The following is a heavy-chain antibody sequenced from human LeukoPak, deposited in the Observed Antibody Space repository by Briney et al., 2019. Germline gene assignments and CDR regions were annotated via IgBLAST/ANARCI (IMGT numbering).Heavy chain of an antibody. J-gene: IGHJ4*02. CDR3: ARDPGYGLGVDYGDY. Sequence: GGSLRLSCAASGFTVSGNYMSWVRQAPGKGLEWPSVIHRGGNTYYADSVKGRFTISRDSSKNTVFLQMDSLRAEDTAVYYCARDPGYGLGVDYGDYWGQGTLVTVSS. CDR2: IHRGGNT. V-gene: IGHV3-66*01. CDR1: GFTVSGNY. D-gene: IGHD3-10*01.